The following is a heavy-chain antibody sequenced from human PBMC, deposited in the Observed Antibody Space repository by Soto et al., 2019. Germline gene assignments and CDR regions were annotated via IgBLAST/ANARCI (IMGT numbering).Heavy chain of an antibody. CDR1: GGSISSYY. CDR2: IYYSGST. D-gene: IGHD4-17*01. V-gene: IGHV4-59*01. J-gene: IGHJ3*02. CDR3: ARRYGYAFDI. Sequence: QVQLQESGPGLVKPSETLSLTCTVSGGSISSYYWSWIRQPPGKGLEWIGYIYYSGSTNYNPSLKGRVTISVYTSKYQSSLKRSSVTAADTAVYYCARRYGYAFDIWGQGTMVTVSS.